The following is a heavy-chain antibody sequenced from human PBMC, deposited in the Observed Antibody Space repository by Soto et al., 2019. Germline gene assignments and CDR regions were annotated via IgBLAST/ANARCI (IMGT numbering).Heavy chain of an antibody. CDR3: ARRYGYSFDY. CDR1: GGSISSYY. Sequence: QVQLQESGPGLVKPSETLSLTCTVSGGSISSYYWSWIRQPPGKGLEWIGYIYYSGSTNYNPSLKRRVTISVNTSKNQFSLNLSSMTAADTAVYSCARRYGYSFDYWGQGTLVTVSS. J-gene: IGHJ4*02. CDR2: IYYSGST. D-gene: IGHD1-1*01. V-gene: IGHV4-59*08.